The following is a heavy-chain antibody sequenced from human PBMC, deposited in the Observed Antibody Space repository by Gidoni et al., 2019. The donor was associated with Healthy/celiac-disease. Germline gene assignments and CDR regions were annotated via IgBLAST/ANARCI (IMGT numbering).Heavy chain of an antibody. CDR1: GFTFSSYS. J-gene: IGHJ4*02. CDR3: VKDLVAVAGKGYFDY. CDR2: ISSNGGST. V-gene: IGHV3-64D*09. D-gene: IGHD6-19*01. Sequence: EAQLVESGGGLVQPGGSLRLSCSASGFTFSSYSMHWVRQAPGKGLEYVSAISSNGGSTYYADSVKGRFTISRDNSKNALYLQMSSLRAEDTAVYYCVKDLVAVAGKGYFDYWGQGTLVTVSS.